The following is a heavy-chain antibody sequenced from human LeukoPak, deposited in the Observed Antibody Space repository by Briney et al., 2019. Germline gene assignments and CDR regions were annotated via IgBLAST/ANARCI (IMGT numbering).Heavy chain of an antibody. CDR3: GRAHRGTTGAFDI. CDR2: IYSGGST. D-gene: IGHD4-17*01. V-gene: IGHV3-53*01. CDR1: GFTLSSNY. Sequence: GGSLRLSCAASGFTLSSNYMLWVRQAPGKGLEWVSVIYSGGSTYYADSVKGRFTISRDNSKNTLYLQMNSPRAEDTTVYYCGRAHRGTTGAFDIWGQGTMVTVSS. J-gene: IGHJ3*02.